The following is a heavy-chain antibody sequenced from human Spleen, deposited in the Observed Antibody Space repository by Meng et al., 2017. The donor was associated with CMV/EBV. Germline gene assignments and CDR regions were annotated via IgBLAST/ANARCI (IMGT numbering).Heavy chain of an antibody. CDR2: ISSSGSTI. V-gene: IGHV3-11*01. CDR3: AKDRGSYYSFFDY. CDR1: GFTFSDYY. Sequence: GESLKISCAASGFTFSDYYMSWIRQAPGKGLEWVSYISSSGSTIYYADSVKGRFTISRDNAKNSLYLQMNSLRAEDMALYYCAKDRGSYYSFFDYWGQGALVTVSS. D-gene: IGHD1-26*01. J-gene: IGHJ4*02.